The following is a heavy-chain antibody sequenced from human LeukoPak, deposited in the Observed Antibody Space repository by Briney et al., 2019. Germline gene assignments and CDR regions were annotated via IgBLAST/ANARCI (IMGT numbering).Heavy chain of an antibody. CDR1: GYTFTNYG. D-gene: IGHD4-17*01. V-gene: IGHV1-18*01. CDR2: ISAYNGNT. J-gene: IGHJ6*03. CDR3: ARGDYGDPTTTYYYYYYMDV. Sequence: ASVKVSCKASGYTFTNYGISWVRQAPGQGLEWMGWISAYNGNTNYALKLQGRVTMTTDTSTSTAYMELRSLRSDDTAVYYCARGDYGDPTTTYYYYYYMDVWGKGTTVTVSS.